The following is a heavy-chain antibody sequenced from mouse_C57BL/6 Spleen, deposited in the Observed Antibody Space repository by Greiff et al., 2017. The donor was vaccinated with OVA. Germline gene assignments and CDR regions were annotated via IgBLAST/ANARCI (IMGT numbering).Heavy chain of an antibody. V-gene: IGHV2-2*01. CDR1: GFSLTSYG. CDR3: ARGSSYVDYFDY. J-gene: IGHJ2*01. D-gene: IGHD1-1*01. Sequence: VQGVESGPGLVQPSQSLSITCTVSGFSLTSYGVHWVRQSPGKGLEWLGVIWSGGSTDYNAAFISRLSISKDNSKSQVFFKMNSLQADDTAIYYCARGSSYVDYFDYWGQGTTLTVSS. CDR2: IWSGGST.